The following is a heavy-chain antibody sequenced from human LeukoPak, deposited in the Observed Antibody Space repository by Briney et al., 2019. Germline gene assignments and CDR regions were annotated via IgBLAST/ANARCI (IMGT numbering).Heavy chain of an antibody. CDR1: GFTFSNYG. D-gene: IGHD4-17*01. Sequence: GGSLRLSCAASGFTFSNYGMSWVRQAPGKGLEWVSVISGVGGDRYYADFVKGRFTISRDNSESTLYLQMNSLRAEDTAVYYCAKNSALSSYAGLDYWGQGTLVTVSS. CDR2: ISGVGGDR. V-gene: IGHV3-23*01. CDR3: AKNSALSSYAGLDY. J-gene: IGHJ4*02.